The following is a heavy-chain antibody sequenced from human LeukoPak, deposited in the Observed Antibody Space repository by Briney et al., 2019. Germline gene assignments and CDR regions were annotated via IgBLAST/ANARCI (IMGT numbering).Heavy chain of an antibody. CDR1: GFTFSYYA. J-gene: IGHJ3*02. CDR2: ISSDGSDK. CDR3: AREGTARDAFDI. D-gene: IGHD2-21*02. Sequence: GRSLRLSCAASGFTFSYYAMHWVRQAPGKGLEWVAFISSDGSDKYYADSMKGRFTISRDNSKNTLYLQMTSLRGEDTDMYYCAREGTARDAFDIWGQGTMVTVSS. V-gene: IGHV3-30-3*01.